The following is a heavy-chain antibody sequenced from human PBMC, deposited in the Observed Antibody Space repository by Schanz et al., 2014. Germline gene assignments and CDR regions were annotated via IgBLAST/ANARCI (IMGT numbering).Heavy chain of an antibody. CDR3: AIHYDDRPL. J-gene: IGHJ4*02. D-gene: IGHD4-17*01. V-gene: IGHV1-8*01. CDR2: MNPTTGNR. CDR1: GYTFTSYG. Sequence: QGQLVQSGAEVKKPGASVKVSCKASGYTFTSYGITWVRQAPGQGLEWMGWMNPTTGNRGYAQNFQGRVAMTRNTSLKTAYMEMTDLKFEDAGLYYGAIHYDDRPLWGQGTLSAVSS.